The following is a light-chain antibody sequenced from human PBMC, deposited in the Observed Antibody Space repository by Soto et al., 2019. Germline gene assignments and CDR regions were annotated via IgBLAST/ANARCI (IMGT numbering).Light chain of an antibody. CDR2: LGS. CDR3: MQPLENFRT. CDR1: ARLLHKNGYNY. Sequence: DIVMTQSPLSLPVTPGEPASISCMSSARLLHKNGYNYLDWYMQKPVQSPQLLIYLGSNRASGVPDSFSGSGSVTNFTLKISRVEADDVGVYYCMQPLENFRTFGQGTKVEIK. V-gene: IGKV2-28*01. J-gene: IGKJ1*01.